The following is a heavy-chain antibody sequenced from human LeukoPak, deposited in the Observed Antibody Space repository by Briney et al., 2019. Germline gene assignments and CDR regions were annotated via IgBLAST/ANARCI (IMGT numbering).Heavy chain of an antibody. Sequence: GGSLGLSCAASGFTFSTYGMSWVRQAPGKGLEWLSYISGSSSAINYADSVKGRFTISRDNAKNSLFLQMNSLRAEDTAVYYCATYSGYDRIFDYWGQGTLVTVSS. J-gene: IGHJ4*02. CDR2: ISGSSSAI. CDR3: ATYSGYDRIFDY. V-gene: IGHV3-48*01. CDR1: GFTFSTYG. D-gene: IGHD5-12*01.